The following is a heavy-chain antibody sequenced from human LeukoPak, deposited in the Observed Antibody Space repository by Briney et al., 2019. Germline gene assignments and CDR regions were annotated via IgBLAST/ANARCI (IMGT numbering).Heavy chain of an antibody. V-gene: IGHV4-59*01. Sequence: AETLSLTCTVSGGSISSYYWSWIRQPPGKGLEWIGYIYYSGSTNYNPSLKSRVTISVDTSKNQFSLKLSSVTAADTAVYYCARGGDYYGSGSYYAFDPWGQGTLVTVSS. CDR2: IYYSGST. CDR3: ARGGDYYGSGSYYAFDP. CDR1: GGSISSYY. D-gene: IGHD3-10*01. J-gene: IGHJ5*02.